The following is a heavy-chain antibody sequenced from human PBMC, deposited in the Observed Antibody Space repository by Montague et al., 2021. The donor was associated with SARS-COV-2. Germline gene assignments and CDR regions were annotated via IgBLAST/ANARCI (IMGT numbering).Heavy chain of an antibody. D-gene: IGHD2-2*01. J-gene: IGHJ4*02. CDR3: ARIPVGSKYYFDF. V-gene: IGHV6-1*01. CDR1: GDSDSSIIVS. Sequence: CAISGDSDSSIIVSGNSIRQSPSRALEWLGRSYFMSKWYNDYAESVKSRITIDPDKSKHQFSLHLNSVTPEDTAVYYCARIPVGSKYYFDFWGQGTLVTVSS. CDR2: SYFMSKWYN.